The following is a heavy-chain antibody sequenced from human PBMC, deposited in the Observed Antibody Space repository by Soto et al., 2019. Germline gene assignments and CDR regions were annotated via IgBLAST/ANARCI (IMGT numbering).Heavy chain of an antibody. CDR2: IHYSGST. CDR3: ARLLDI. V-gene: IGHV4-39*01. CDR1: GGSITGSTFY. Sequence: PSETLSLTCTVSGGSITGSTFYWGWIRQSPGKGLEWIGSIHYSGSTHYNPSLKSRVTMSMDTSKNQFSLKLSSVTAADTAVYYCARLLDIWGQGTMVTVSS. J-gene: IGHJ3*02.